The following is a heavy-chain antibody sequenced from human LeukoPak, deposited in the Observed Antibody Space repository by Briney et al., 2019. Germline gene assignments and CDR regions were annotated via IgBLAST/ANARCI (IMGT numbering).Heavy chain of an antibody. Sequence: GGSLRLSGAASGFTVSSNCMSWVRQAPGKGLEWVSVIYSGGRTYYADSVKGRFTISRDNSKNTLYLQMNSLRAEDTAVYYCAKASGSGWFFGHFDCWGQGTLVTVSS. CDR2: IYSGGRT. CDR1: GFTVSSNC. CDR3: AKASGSGWFFGHFDC. V-gene: IGHV3-66*01. J-gene: IGHJ4*02. D-gene: IGHD6-19*01.